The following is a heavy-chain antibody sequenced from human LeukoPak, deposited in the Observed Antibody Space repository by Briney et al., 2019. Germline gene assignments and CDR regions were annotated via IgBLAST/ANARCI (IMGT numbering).Heavy chain of an antibody. Sequence: GGSLRLSCAASGFTFSSYWMSWVRQAPGKGLEWVANIKQDGSEKYYVDSVKGRFTISRDNAKNSLYLQMNSLRAEDTAVYYCARGYSSGWYYFDYWGQGTLDTVSS. CDR1: GFTFSSYW. D-gene: IGHD6-19*01. CDR2: IKQDGSEK. CDR3: ARGYSSGWYYFDY. V-gene: IGHV3-7*01. J-gene: IGHJ4*02.